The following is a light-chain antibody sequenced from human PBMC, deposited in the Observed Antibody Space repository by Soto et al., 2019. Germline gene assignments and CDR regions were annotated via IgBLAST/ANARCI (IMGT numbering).Light chain of an antibody. CDR3: QQYRGWPRT. CDR1: QNVLSD. Sequence: EILLTQSPATLSVSPGETATLSCRASQNVLSDLAWYQQKPGQAPRLLVYGATTRATDAPAKFRGSGSGTEFSLTISSLQSEDYGTYCCQQYRGWPRTFGQGTKVDIK. CDR2: GAT. J-gene: IGKJ1*01. V-gene: IGKV3-15*01.